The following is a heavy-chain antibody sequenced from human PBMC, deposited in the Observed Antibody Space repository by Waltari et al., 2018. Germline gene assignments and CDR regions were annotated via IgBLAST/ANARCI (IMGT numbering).Heavy chain of an antibody. V-gene: IGHV5-51*03. Sequence: EVQLVQSGAEVKKPGESLKISCKGSGYSFTSYWIGWVRQMPGKGLEWMGIIYPGDSVTGNSPSFQGQVTISADKSISTAYLQWSSLKASDTAMYYCARLAEGYYGSGSYHYFDYWGQGTLVTVSS. CDR2: IYPGDSVT. D-gene: IGHD3-10*01. J-gene: IGHJ4*02. CDR1: GYSFTSYW. CDR3: ARLAEGYYGSGSYHYFDY.